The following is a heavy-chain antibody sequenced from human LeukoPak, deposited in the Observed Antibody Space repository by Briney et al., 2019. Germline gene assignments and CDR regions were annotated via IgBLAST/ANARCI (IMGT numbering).Heavy chain of an antibody. Sequence: GGSQRLSCSASGFTFSSYAMHWVRQAPGKGLEYVSGIRSSGGTTYYADSVKGRFTISRDKSKNTLYLQMSSLRLEDTAVYYCVKDDHGHSPDWRQGTLVTVSS. J-gene: IGHJ4*02. D-gene: IGHD4-17*01. CDR1: GFTFSSYA. CDR3: VKDDHGHSPD. CDR2: IRSSGGTT. V-gene: IGHV3-64D*09.